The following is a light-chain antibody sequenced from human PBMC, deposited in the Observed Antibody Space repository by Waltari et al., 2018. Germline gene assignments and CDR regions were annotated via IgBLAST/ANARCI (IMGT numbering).Light chain of an antibody. CDR3: HQYGDSLWT. CDR1: QNVNSKY. Sequence: DIVLTQSPGSLSLSQGERAPLSCRASQNVNSKYVAWYQHKVGQVPRLLIYATSSRATGVPDRFIGSGTGTDFTLTISRLEPEDFGVYYCHQYGDSLWTFGQGTKVEIK. CDR2: ATS. J-gene: IGKJ1*01. V-gene: IGKV3-20*01.